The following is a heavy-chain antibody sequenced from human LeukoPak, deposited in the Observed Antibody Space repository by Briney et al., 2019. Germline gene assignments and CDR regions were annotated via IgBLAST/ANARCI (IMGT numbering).Heavy chain of an antibody. J-gene: IGHJ4*02. D-gene: IGHD1-26*01. V-gene: IGHV3-9*01. CDR1: GFTFDDYA. Sequence: GRSLRLSCAASGFTFDDYAMHWVRQTLEKGLEWVSGISWNSGSIGYADSVKGRFTISRDNAKNSLFLQMNSLRAEDTAVYYCARAWELLHPFDYWGQGTLVTVSS. CDR3: ARAWELLHPFDY. CDR2: ISWNSGSI.